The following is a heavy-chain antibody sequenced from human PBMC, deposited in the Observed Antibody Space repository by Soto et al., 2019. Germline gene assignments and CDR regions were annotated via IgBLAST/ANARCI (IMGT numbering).Heavy chain of an antibody. CDR1: GFMFSNFA. CDR3: ARLKGVGTNYIHFDY. V-gene: IGHV3-23*01. D-gene: IGHD1-1*01. Sequence: EVQLLESGGGLAQPGGSLRLSCAASGFMFSNFAMSWVRQAPGKGLEWVSSISGGGTSAIYADSAKGRFTISRDNSKNTLYLQMNNLRAEDTALYYCARLKGVGTNYIHFDYWGQGTLVTVSS. J-gene: IGHJ4*02. CDR2: ISGGGTSA.